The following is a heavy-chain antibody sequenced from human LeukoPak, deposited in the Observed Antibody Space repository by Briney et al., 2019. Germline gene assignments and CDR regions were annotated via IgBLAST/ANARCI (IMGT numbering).Heavy chain of an antibody. CDR1: GGSISSYY. J-gene: IGHJ4*02. CDR3: ARSFGSGSYFDY. Sequence: SETLSLTCTVSGGSISSYYWSWIQQPPGKGLEWIGYIYHSVSTNYNPSLKSRVTMSVDTSKNQFSLKLSSVTAADTAVYYCARSFGSGSYFDYWGQGTLVTVSS. CDR2: IYHSVST. V-gene: IGHV4-59*08. D-gene: IGHD3-10*01.